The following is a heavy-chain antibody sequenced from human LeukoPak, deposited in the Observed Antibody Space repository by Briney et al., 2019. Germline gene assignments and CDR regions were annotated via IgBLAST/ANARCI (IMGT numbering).Heavy chain of an antibody. V-gene: IGHV4-61*08. D-gene: IGHD2-15*01. Sequence: PSETLFLTCTVSGGSVSNSGNYWSWIRQPPGKGPEWIGYIYYSGSTNYNPSLKSRVTISVDTSKDQFSLKLTSVTAADTAVYYCARDRSQDRYYYSGMDVWGKGTTVTVAS. CDR2: IYYSGST. J-gene: IGHJ6*04. CDR3: ARDRSQDRYYYSGMDV. CDR1: GGSVSNSGNY.